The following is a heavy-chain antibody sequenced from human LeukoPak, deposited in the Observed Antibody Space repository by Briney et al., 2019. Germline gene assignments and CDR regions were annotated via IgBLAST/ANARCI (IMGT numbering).Heavy chain of an antibody. CDR2: IYYSGST. CDR3: ARDAGSGYFDY. J-gene: IGHJ4*02. D-gene: IGHD3-10*01. Sequence: TSETLSLTCTVSGGSISSGDYYWSWIRQPPGKGLEWIGYIYYSGSTYYNPSLKSRVTISVDTSKNQFSLKLSSVTAADTAVYYCARDAGSGYFDYWGQGTLVTVSS. CDR1: GGSISSGDYY. V-gene: IGHV4-30-4*01.